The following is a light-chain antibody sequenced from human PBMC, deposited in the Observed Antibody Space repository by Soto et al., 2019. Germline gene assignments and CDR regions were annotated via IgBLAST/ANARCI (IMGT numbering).Light chain of an antibody. CDR3: CSYAVSYTYV. Sequence: QSVLTQPRSGSGAPGQSGTISWTGTSRYVGGHNYVSWNQQHPGKAPKLMIYDVSKRPSGVPDRFSGSKSGNTASLTISGLQADLEADYYCCSYAVSYTYVFGTGTRSPS. V-gene: IGLV2-11*01. J-gene: IGLJ1*01. CDR1: SRYVGGHNY. CDR2: DVS.